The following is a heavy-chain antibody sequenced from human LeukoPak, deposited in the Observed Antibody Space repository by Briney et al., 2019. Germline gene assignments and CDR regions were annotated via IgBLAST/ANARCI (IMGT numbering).Heavy chain of an antibody. D-gene: IGHD3-10*01. CDR2: IIPILDIA. CDR1: GGTFSSYA. Sequence: ASVKVSREASGGTFSSYAISWVRQAPGQGLECMGRIIPILDIATYAQKFQGRVTITADKSTSTAYMELSSLSSEDTAVYYCARDQGVTDPPPYGLDVWGQGTTVTVSS. V-gene: IGHV1-69*04. CDR3: ARDQGVTDPPPYGLDV. J-gene: IGHJ6*02.